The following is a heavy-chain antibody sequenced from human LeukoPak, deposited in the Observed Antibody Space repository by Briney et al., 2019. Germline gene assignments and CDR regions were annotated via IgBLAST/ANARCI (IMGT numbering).Heavy chain of an antibody. J-gene: IGHJ4*02. V-gene: IGHV1-8*01. CDR1: GYTFTSYD. CDR3: ARGGQNYYDSSGYFD. CDR2: MNPNSGNT. Sequence: ASVKVSCKASGYTFTSYDINWVRQATGQGLEWMGWMNPNSGNTGYAQKFQGRVTMTRNTSISTAYMELSSLRSEDTAVYYYARGGQNYYDSSGYFDWGQGTLVTVPS. D-gene: IGHD3-22*01.